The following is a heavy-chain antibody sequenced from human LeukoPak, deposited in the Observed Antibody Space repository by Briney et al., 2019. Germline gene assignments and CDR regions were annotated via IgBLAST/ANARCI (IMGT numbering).Heavy chain of an antibody. CDR2: ISYSGSP. D-gene: IGHD1-26*01. CDR3: ARPSSSGSYYY. J-gene: IGHJ4*02. Sequence: KSSETLSLTCTVSGDSISSGGHWWGWLRQPPGEGLEWIGSISYSGSPSYNPSLKSRVTISVDTSKNQLSLRLGSVTAADTAVYYCARPSSSGSYYYWGQGTLVTVS. CDR1: GDSISSGGHW. V-gene: IGHV4-39*01.